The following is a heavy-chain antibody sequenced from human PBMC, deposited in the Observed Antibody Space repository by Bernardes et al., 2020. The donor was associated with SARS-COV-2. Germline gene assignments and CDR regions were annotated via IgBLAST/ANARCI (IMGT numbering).Heavy chain of an antibody. Sequence: GGSLRLSCAASGFTFSDYYMSWIRQAPGKGLEWVSYISSSSSYTNYADSVKGRFTISRDNAKNSLYLQMNSLRAEDTAVYYCARYYDFWSGYYYYYYYMDVWGKGTTVTVSS. J-gene: IGHJ6*03. V-gene: IGHV3-11*03. CDR1: GFTFSDYY. CDR3: ARYYDFWSGYYYYYYYMDV. D-gene: IGHD3-3*01. CDR2: ISSSSSYT.